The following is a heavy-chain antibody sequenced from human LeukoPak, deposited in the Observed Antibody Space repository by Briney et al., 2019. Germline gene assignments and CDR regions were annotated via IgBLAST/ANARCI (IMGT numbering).Heavy chain of an antibody. V-gene: IGHV4-39*01. Sequence: YXXXWXRXXPGKGLEWIGSIYDSGSTYYNPSLKSRVTISVDTSKNQFSLKLNSVTAADTAVYYCARHYGPWGQGTLVTVSS. CDR3: ARHYGP. CDR2: IYDSGST. J-gene: IGHJ5*02. CDR1: YX. D-gene: IGHD3-10*01.